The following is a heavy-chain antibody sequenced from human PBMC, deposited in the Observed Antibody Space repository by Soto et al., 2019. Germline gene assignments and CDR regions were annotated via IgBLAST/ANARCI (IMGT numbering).Heavy chain of an antibody. V-gene: IGHV2-5*02. CDR1: GFSLTTSGVG. CDR3: AHRVLRTVFVLVTPTAISFDF. J-gene: IGHJ4*02. CDR2: IYWDDDK. Sequence: QITLNESGPTVVRPTETLTLTCRFSGFSLTTSGVGVGWIRQSPGKAPEWLALIYWDDDKRYSASLKSRLTITKDTSKNQVVLTVSDLDPTDTATYYCAHRVLRTVFVLVTPTAISFDFWGQGTPVAVSS. D-gene: IGHD3-3*01.